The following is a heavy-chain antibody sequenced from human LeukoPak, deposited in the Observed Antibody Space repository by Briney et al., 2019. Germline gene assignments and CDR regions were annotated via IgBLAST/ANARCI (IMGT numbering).Heavy chain of an antibody. Sequence: GGALRLSCVASGFSISTYDMFWVRQPTGKGLEWVSVIGTAGDTYYPDSVKDRFTISRDNVRNSLYLQMINLRAGVTAIYYCARAGKEYQFHGMDVWGQGSTVTVSS. CDR3: ARAGKEYQFHGMDV. D-gene: IGHD2-2*01. V-gene: IGHV3-13*01. CDR1: GFSISTYD. J-gene: IGHJ6*02. CDR2: IGTAGDT.